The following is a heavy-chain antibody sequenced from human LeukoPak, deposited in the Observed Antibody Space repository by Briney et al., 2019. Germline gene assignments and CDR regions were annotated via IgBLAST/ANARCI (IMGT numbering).Heavy chain of an antibody. Sequence: PGGSLRLSCAASGFTFSSYEMNWVRQAPGKGLEWVSYISSSGSTIYYADSVKGRFTISRDNAKNSLYLQMNSLRAEDTAVYYCATLGLAAAGPTTSFDYWGQGTLVTVSS. CDR3: ATLGLAAAGPTTSFDY. D-gene: IGHD6-13*01. J-gene: IGHJ4*02. CDR2: ISSSGSTI. V-gene: IGHV3-48*03. CDR1: GFTFSSYE.